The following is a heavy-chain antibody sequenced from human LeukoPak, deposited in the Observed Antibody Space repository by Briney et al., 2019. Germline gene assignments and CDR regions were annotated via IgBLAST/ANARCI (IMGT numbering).Heavy chain of an antibody. CDR2: INHSGST. V-gene: IGHV4-34*01. D-gene: IGHD2-2*01. J-gene: IGHJ6*03. CDR3: ARGSGGVVPAVTPDYYMDV. CDR1: GGSFSGYY. Sequence: PPETLSLTCAVYGGSFSGYYWSWIRQPPGKGLEWIGEINHSGSTNYNPSLKSRVTISVDTSKNQFSLKLSSVTAADTAVYYCARGSGGVVPAVTPDYYMDVWGKGTTVTVSS.